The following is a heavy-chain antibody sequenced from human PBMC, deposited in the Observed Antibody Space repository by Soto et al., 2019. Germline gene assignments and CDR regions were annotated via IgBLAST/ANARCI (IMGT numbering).Heavy chain of an antibody. Sequence: GSLRLSCXGSGFNFSSYWMHWVHQDQGKGLAWVSRISSDETTTTYADSVKGRFTISRDNAKNTLYLQMNSLRSEDTAVYYCASCPQNCITSSPCCLFFDYWGQGTLVTVSS. CDR3: ASCPQNCITSSPCCLFFDY. CDR1: GFNFSSYW. V-gene: IGHV3-74*01. D-gene: IGHD3-10*01. J-gene: IGHJ4*02. CDR2: ISSDETTT.